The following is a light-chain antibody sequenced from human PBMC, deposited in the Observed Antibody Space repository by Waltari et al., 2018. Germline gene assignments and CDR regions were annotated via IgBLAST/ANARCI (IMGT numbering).Light chain of an antibody. CDR2: WAS. CDR3: QQYYSTPLT. Sequence: DIVMTQSPDSLAVSLGERATINCKSSQRVLYNFKHKNYLAWYQQKPGQPPKLLIYWASTRESGVPDRFSGSGSGTDFTLTISSLQAADVAVYYCQQYYSTPLTFGGGTKVEIK. J-gene: IGKJ4*01. CDR1: QRVLYNFKHKNY. V-gene: IGKV4-1*01.